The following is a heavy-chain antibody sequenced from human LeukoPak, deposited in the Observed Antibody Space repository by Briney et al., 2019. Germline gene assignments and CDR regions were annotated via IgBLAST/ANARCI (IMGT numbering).Heavy chain of an antibody. D-gene: IGHD3-10*01. J-gene: IGHJ4*02. CDR1: GYTFTSYA. V-gene: IGHV1-3*01. CDR2: LNAGNGNT. Sequence: ASVKVSCKASGYTFTSYAMHWVRQAPGQRLEWMGWLNAGNGNTKYSQKFQGRVTITRDTSASTAYMELSSLRSEDTAVYYCARGVRITMVRGVIIRGPFDYWGQGTLVTVSS. CDR3: ARGVRITMVRGVIIRGPFDY.